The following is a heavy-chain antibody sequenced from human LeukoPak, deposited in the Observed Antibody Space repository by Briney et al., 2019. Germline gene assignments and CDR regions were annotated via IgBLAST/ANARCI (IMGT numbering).Heavy chain of an antibody. J-gene: IGHJ4*02. Sequence: PGGSLRLSCAASGFTFSSYAMHWVRQAPGKGLEYVSAISSNRGSTYYANSVKGRFTISRDNSKNTLYLQMGSLRAEDMAVYYCARDQGSSWPLDYWGQGTLVTVSS. CDR1: GFTFSSYA. D-gene: IGHD6-13*01. CDR2: ISSNRGST. V-gene: IGHV3-64*01. CDR3: ARDQGSSWPLDY.